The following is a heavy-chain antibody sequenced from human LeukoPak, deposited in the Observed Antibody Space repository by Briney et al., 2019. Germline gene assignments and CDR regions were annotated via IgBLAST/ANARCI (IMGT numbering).Heavy chain of an antibody. Sequence: SETLSLTCAVYGGSFSGYYWSWIRQPPGKGLEWIGEINHSGSTNYNPSLKSRVTISVDTSKNQFSLKLSSVTAADTAVYYCARAHSLLEWFNPNYGMDVWGQGTTVTVSS. J-gene: IGHJ6*02. CDR3: ARAHSLLEWFNPNYGMDV. V-gene: IGHV4-34*01. D-gene: IGHD3-3*01. CDR1: GGSFSGYY. CDR2: INHSGST.